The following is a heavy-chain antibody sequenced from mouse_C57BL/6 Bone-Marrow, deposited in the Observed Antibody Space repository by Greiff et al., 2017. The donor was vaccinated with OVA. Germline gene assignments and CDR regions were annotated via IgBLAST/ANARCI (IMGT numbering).Heavy chain of an antibody. J-gene: IGHJ3*01. V-gene: IGHV1-50*01. D-gene: IGHD4-1*01. Sequence: QSCKASGYTFTSYWMQWVKQRPGQGLEWIGEIDPSDSYTNYNQKFKGKATLTVDTSSSTAYMQLSSLTSEDSAVYYCARLGRDWFAYWGQGTLVTVSA. CDR1: GYTFTSYW. CDR3: ARLGRDWFAY. CDR2: IDPSDSYT.